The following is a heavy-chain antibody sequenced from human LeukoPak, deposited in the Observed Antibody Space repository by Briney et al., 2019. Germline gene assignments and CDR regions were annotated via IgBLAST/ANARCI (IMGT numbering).Heavy chain of an antibody. J-gene: IGHJ4*02. Sequence: ASVKVSCKASGYTFTGYYMHWVRQAPGQGLEWMGWINPNSGGTNYAQKFQGRVTMTRDTSISTAYMELSRLRSDDTAVYYRASLYSGSYYEVFDYWGQGTLVTVSS. CDR1: GYTFTGYY. V-gene: IGHV1-2*02. CDR2: INPNSGGT. CDR3: ASLYSGSYYEVFDY. D-gene: IGHD1-26*01.